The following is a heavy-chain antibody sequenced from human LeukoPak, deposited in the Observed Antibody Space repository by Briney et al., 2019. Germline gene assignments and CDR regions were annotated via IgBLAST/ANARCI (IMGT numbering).Heavy chain of an antibody. V-gene: IGHV1-46*01. CDR1: GYTFTRYY. D-gene: IGHD6-19*01. J-gene: IGHJ5*02. CDR2: INPSGGST. Sequence: VASVKVSCKASGYTFTRYYMHWVRQAPGQGLERMGIINPSGGSTTYAQKFQGRLTMTTDTSTSTAYMELRSLRSDDTAVYYCARNGDSSGWYFSNNWFDPWGQGTLVTVSS. CDR3: ARNGDSSGWYFSNNWFDP.